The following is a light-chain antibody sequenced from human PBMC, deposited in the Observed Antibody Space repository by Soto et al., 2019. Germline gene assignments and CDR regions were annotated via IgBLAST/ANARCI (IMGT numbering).Light chain of an antibody. CDR2: EAS. CDR3: QQYDILPLT. V-gene: IGKV1-33*01. Sequence: DIQMTQSPSSLSASVGDGVTITCQASQDITNYLNWYQMKPGKAPRLLIYEASNLERGVPSRFSGSGSGTDFTFTISNLQPEDIATYYCQQYDILPLTFGGGTKVEIK. CDR1: QDITNY. J-gene: IGKJ4*01.